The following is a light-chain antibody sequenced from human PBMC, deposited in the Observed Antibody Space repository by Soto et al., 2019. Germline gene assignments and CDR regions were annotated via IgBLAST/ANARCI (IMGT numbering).Light chain of an antibody. V-gene: IGLV2-8*01. J-gene: IGLJ1*01. Sequence: ALTQPPSASGSPGQSVTISCTGTNSDVGGYNYVSWYQQHPGKAPKLMIYGVSKRPSGVPDRFSGSKSGNTASLTVSGLQAEDEADYYCSSYAGSSSFDVFGTGTKLTVL. CDR1: NSDVGGYNY. CDR3: SSYAGSSSFDV. CDR2: GVS.